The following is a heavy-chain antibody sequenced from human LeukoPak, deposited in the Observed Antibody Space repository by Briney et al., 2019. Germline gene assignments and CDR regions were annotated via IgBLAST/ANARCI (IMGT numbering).Heavy chain of an antibody. J-gene: IGHJ3*02. CDR2: IIPIFGTA. D-gene: IGHD2-15*01. CDR1: GGTFSSYA. V-gene: IGHV1-69*13. Sequence: SVKVSCKASGGTFSSYAISWVRQAPGQGLEWMGGIIPIFGTANYAQKFQGRVTITADESTSTAYMELSSLGSEDTAVYYCAMGVTRKVVVAAPDAFDIWGQGTMVTVSS. CDR3: AMGVTRKVVVAAPDAFDI.